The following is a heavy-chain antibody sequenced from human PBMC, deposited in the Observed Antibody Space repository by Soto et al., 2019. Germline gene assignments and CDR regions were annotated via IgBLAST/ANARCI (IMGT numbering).Heavy chain of an antibody. CDR3: LRQLLSPRWFAP. CDR1: GYTFADNY. D-gene: IGHD1-1*01. CDR2: INPHSGGT. V-gene: IGHV1-2*02. Sequence: ASVKVSCKASGYTFADNYLHWVRQAPGQGLEWMGWINPHSGGTNYAQKFQGRVTMTRDTSISTAYMELSSLRSDDTAVYYCLRQLLSPRWFAPWGQGTLVTVSS. J-gene: IGHJ5*02.